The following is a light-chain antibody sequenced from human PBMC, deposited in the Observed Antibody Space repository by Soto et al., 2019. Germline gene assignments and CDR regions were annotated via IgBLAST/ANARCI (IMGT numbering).Light chain of an antibody. J-gene: IGLJ3*02. CDR2: EVS. Sequence: QSALTQPASVSGSPGQSITISCTGTSSEVGGYNYVSWFQHHPGKVPKLMIYEVSHRPSGVSDRFSGSKSGTTASLTISGLQAEDEADYYCCSFTNSYTWVFGGGTKLTVL. CDR1: SSEVGGYNY. CDR3: CSFTNSYTWV. V-gene: IGLV2-14*01.